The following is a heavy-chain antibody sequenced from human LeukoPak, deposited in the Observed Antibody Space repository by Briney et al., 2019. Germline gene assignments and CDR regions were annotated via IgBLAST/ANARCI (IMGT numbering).Heavy chain of an antibody. J-gene: IGHJ4*02. V-gene: IGHV4-39*01. CDR1: GGSISSSSYY. Sequence: PSETLSLTCTVSGGSISSSSYYWGWIRQPPGKGLEWIGSIYYSGSTYYNPSLKSRVTISVDTSKNQFSLKLSSVTAADTAVYYCARQLLEWLSQGYWGQGTLVTVSS. CDR2: IYYSGST. CDR3: ARQLLEWLSQGY. D-gene: IGHD3-3*01.